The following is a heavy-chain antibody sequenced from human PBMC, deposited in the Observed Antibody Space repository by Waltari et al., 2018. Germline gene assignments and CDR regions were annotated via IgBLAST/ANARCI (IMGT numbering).Heavy chain of an antibody. CDR1: GSSISSGYY. CDR2: IYHSGST. J-gene: IGHJ4*02. CDR3: ARHRRGVFDY. Sequence: QVQLQESGPGLVKPSETLSLTCAVSGSSISSGYYWGWIRQPPGKGLEWIGSIYHSGSTYYNPSLKSRVTISVDTSKNQFSLKLSSVTAADTAVYYCARHRRGVFDYWGQGTLVTVSS. V-gene: IGHV4-38-2*01.